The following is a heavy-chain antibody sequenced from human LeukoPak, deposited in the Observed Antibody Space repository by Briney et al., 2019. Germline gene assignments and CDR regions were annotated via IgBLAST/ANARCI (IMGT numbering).Heavy chain of an antibody. CDR1: GYTFTSYG. CDR2: ISAYNGNT. V-gene: IGHV1-18*01. CDR3: ARLSAAVDAFDI. J-gene: IGHJ3*02. D-gene: IGHD2-2*01. Sequence: ASVKVPXKASGYTFTSYGISWMRQAPGQGLEWMGWISAYNGNTNYAQKLQGRVTMTTDTSTSTAYMELRSLRSDDTAVYYCARLSAAVDAFDIWGQGTMVTVSS.